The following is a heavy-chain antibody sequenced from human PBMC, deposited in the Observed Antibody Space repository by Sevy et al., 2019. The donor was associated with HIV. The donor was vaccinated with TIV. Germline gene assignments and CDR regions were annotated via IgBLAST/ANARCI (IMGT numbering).Heavy chain of an antibody. J-gene: IGHJ4*02. V-gene: IGHV4-61*01. Sequence: SETLSLTCGVSGGSVSSGTYYWSWIRQPPGKGLEWIGYIDYSGSTDYNPSLKSRVTISLETSKNQFSLKLNSVTAADTAAYYCAGGIPDDIQDWLLYYFDCWGQGILVTVSS. CDR3: AGGIPDDIQDWLLYYFDC. CDR1: GGSVSSGTYY. D-gene: IGHD3-9*01. CDR2: IDYSGST.